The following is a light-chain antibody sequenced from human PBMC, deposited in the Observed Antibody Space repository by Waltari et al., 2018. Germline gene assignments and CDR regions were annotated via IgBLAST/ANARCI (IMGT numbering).Light chain of an antibody. Sequence: QSALTQPPSASGSLGQSVTISCTGTSSDVGGYNYVSWYPHHPGKGHKLLIYEFNKRPSGVPDRVSGSRSGNTASLTVSGLQAEDEADYYCTSYTGSNLVFGGGTKLTVL. V-gene: IGLV2-8*01. CDR3: TSYTGSNLV. CDR2: EFN. J-gene: IGLJ3*02. CDR1: SSDVGGYNY.